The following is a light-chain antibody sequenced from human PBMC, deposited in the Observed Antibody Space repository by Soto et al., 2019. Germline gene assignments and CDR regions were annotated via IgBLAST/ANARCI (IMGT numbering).Light chain of an antibody. Sequence: IVLTPSPATLSVSPGERATLSCRASQSFRGLLAWYQQKPGQAPRLLIYDAYNRATGIPPRFSGSGSGIDFTLTISSLEPEDSAVYYCQQRHMWPITFGQGTRLEIK. J-gene: IGKJ5*01. CDR2: DAY. CDR3: QQRHMWPIT. V-gene: IGKV3-11*01. CDR1: QSFRGL.